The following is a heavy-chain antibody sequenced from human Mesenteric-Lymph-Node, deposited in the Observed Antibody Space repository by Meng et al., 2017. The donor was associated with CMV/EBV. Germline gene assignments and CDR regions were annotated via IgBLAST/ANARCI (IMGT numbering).Heavy chain of an antibody. CDR3: ARDMALWFEELPNDYYGMDV. Sequence: GGSLRLSCATSGFTFSNYEMNWVRQAPGKGPEWVSYISDSGGSTIYYADSVKGRFTISRDNSKNTLYLQVDSLRVEDTAVYYCARDMALWFEELPNDYYGMDVWGQGTTVTVSS. CDR2: ISDSGGSTI. D-gene: IGHD3-10*01. CDR1: GFTFSNYE. J-gene: IGHJ6*02. V-gene: IGHV3-48*03.